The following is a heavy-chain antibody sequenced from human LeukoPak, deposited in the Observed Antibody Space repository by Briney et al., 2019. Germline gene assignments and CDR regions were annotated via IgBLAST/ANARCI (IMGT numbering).Heavy chain of an antibody. CDR3: ARGLSVISSSWAYYYYYDMDV. CDR1: GGSFSGYY. CDR2: INHSGST. D-gene: IGHD6-13*01. J-gene: IGHJ6*03. Sequence: SETLSLTCAVYGGSFSGYYWSWIRQPPGKGLEWIGEINHSGSTNYNPSLKSRVTISVDTSKNQFSLKLSSVTAADTAVYYCARGLSVISSSWAYYYYYDMDVWGKGTTVTVSS. V-gene: IGHV4-34*01.